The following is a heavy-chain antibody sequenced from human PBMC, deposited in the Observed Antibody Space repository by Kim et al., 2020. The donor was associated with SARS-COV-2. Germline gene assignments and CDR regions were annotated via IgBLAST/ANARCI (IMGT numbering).Heavy chain of an antibody. CDR2: IWYDGSNK. CDR1: GFTFSSYG. Sequence: GGSLRLSCAASGFTFSSYGMHWVRQAPGKGLEWVAVIWYDGSNKYYADSVKGRFTISRDNSKNTLYLQMNSVRAEDTAVYYCARDLLVGATSYGMDVWGQETTGTVSS. D-gene: IGHD1-26*01. J-gene: IGHJ6*02. V-gene: IGHV3-33*01. CDR3: ARDLLVGATSYGMDV.